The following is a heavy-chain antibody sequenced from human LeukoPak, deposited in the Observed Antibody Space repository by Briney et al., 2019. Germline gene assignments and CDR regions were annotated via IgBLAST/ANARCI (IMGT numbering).Heavy chain of an antibody. J-gene: IGHJ5*02. Sequence: SQTPSLTCTVSGGSISSGDYYWSWIRQPPGKGLEWIGYIYYSGSTYYNPSLKSRVTISVDTSKNQFSLKLSSVTAADTAVYYCARETLTTSRWFDPWGQGTLVTVSS. CDR2: IYYSGST. CDR1: GGSISSGDYY. V-gene: IGHV4-30-4*01. D-gene: IGHD4-17*01. CDR3: ARETLTTSRWFDP.